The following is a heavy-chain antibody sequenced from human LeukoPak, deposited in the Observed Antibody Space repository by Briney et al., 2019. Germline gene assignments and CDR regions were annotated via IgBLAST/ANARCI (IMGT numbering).Heavy chain of an antibody. D-gene: IGHD1-26*01. CDR2: TKNKANSYTT. J-gene: IGHJ4*02. CDR3: VSWISGHGY. V-gene: IGHV3-72*01. CDR1: GSTFGDHY. Sequence: PGGSLRLSCAASGSTFGDHYMDWVRQAPGKGLEWVGRTKNKANSYTTEYAASVKGRFTISRDDSKNSLYLQMNSLRTEDTAVYYCVSWISGHGYWGQGTLVTVSS.